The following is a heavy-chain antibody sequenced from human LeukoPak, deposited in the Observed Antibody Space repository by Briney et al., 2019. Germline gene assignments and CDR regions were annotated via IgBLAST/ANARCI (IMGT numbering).Heavy chain of an antibody. CDR1: GFTFDDYA. D-gene: IGHD3-22*01. V-gene: IGHV3-9*01. Sequence: GGSLRLSCAASGFTFDDYAMHWVRQAPGKGLEWVSGISWNSGSIGYADSVKGRFTISRDNAKNSLYLQMNSLRAEDTAVYYCAKDPNYYDSSGYYEIDYWGQGTLVTVSS. CDR3: AKDPNYYDSSGYYEIDY. J-gene: IGHJ4*02. CDR2: ISWNSGSI.